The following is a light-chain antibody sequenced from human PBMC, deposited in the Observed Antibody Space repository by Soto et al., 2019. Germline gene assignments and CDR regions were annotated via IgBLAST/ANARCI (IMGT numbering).Light chain of an antibody. Sequence: EIALTQSPGTLSLSPGEKATLSCRASQSVSSNYLAWYQQKPGQAPRLLIYGASSRATGIPDRFSGSGSGADFTLTISRLEPEDSAVYYCQQYGTSRAFGQGTKVDIK. J-gene: IGKJ1*01. CDR3: QQYGTSRA. CDR1: QSVSSNY. CDR2: GAS. V-gene: IGKV3-20*01.